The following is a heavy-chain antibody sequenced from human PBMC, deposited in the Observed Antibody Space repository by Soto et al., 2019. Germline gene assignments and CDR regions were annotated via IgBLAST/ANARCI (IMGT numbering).Heavy chain of an antibody. CDR3: LGWCRSTSCYRPPSYGMDV. Sequence: GASVKVSCKASGYTFTSYGISWVRQAPGQGPEWMGWISAYNGNTNYAQKLQGRVTMTTDTSTSTAYMELRSLRSDDTPVYYCLGWCRSTSCYRPPSYGMDVWGKGTTVTVSS. CDR1: GYTFTSYG. CDR2: ISAYNGNT. V-gene: IGHV1-18*04. J-gene: IGHJ6*04. D-gene: IGHD2-2*01.